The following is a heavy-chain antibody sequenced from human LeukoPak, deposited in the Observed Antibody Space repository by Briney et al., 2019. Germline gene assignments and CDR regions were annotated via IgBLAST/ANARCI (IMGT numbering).Heavy chain of an antibody. J-gene: IGHJ3*01. CDR2: IYYSGST. Sequence: SETLSLTCTVSGGSISSYYWSWIRQPPGKGLEWIGYIYYSGSTNYNPSLKSRVTISVDTSKNQFSLKLSSVTAADTAVYYCARGWHKSSRYCSSTSCYWGPTNWFDPWGQGTMVTVSS. V-gene: IGHV4-59*01. CDR3: ARGWHKSSRYCSSTSCYWGPTNWFDP. D-gene: IGHD2-2*01. CDR1: GGSISSYY.